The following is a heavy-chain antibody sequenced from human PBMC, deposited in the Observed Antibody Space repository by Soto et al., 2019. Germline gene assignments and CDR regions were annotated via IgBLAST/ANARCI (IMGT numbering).Heavy chain of an antibody. J-gene: IGHJ4*02. Sequence: GASVKASCKASGYTFTSYGMSWVRQAHGQGLERMGWISAYNGNTNYAQKLQGRVTMTTDTSTSTAYMELRSLRSDDTAVYYCARDRDTYYYDSSGYYPHYFDYWGQGTLVTVSS. D-gene: IGHD3-22*01. V-gene: IGHV1-18*01. CDR1: GYTFTSYG. CDR3: ARDRDTYYYDSSGYYPHYFDY. CDR2: ISAYNGNT.